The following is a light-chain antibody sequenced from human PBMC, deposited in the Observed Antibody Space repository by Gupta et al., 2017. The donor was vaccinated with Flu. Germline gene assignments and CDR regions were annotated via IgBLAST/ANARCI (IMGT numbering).Light chain of an antibody. J-gene: IGKJ1*01. CDR1: QSILKSTKNKNY. Sequence: DIVMNQPPDPLAVSLGERATTNCKSSQSILKSTKNKNYLAWYQQKPRQPPNLLIYWASARASGVPDRFSGSGSGTDFTLTISNLQAEDVAVYYCEQYYSNPPWTFGQGTKVEVK. V-gene: IGKV4-1*01. CDR3: EQYYSNPPWT. CDR2: WAS.